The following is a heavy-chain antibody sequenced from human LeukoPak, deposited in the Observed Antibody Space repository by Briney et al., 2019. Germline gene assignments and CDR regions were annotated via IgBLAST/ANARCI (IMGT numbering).Heavy chain of an antibody. D-gene: IGHD3-22*01. J-gene: IGHJ3*02. CDR2: IYYSGST. CDR3: ARGPYSYDSSGAFDI. Sequence: GSLRLSCAASGFTFSSYRMNWVRQPPGKGLEWIGTIYYSGSTNYNPSLKSRVTISVKTSKNQFSLKLSSVTAADTAVYFCARGPYSYDSSGAFDIWGQGTMVTVSS. CDR1: GFTFSSYR. V-gene: IGHV4-59*08.